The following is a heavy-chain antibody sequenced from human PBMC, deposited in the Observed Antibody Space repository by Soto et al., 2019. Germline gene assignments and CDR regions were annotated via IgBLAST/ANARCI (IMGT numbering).Heavy chain of an antibody. V-gene: IGHV4-4*07. J-gene: IGHJ4*02. CDR3: ATIVGANDY. Sequence: PSETLSLTCTVSRASIYTYSWTWIRRPAGKGLQWIGHIYSSGSANYSPSLKSRVSMSVDSSKNQISLKLSSVTAADTAVYYCATIVGANDYCGQGTLVT. D-gene: IGHD1-26*01. CDR1: RASIYTYS. CDR2: IYSSGSA.